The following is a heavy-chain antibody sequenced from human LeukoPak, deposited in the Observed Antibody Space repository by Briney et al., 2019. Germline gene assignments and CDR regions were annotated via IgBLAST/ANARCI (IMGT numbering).Heavy chain of an antibody. D-gene: IGHD1-26*01. Sequence: PGASVKVSCKASGYTFTDYYMHCVRQAPGQGLEWMGWISPNNGGTNYAQNFQGRVTMTRDTSVTTAYMDLRSLRSDDTAVYYCARGLGGSGSYSLTFASWGQGTLVTVSS. CDR3: ARGLGGSGSYSLTFAS. V-gene: IGHV1-2*02. J-gene: IGHJ4*02. CDR1: GYTFTDYY. CDR2: ISPNNGGT.